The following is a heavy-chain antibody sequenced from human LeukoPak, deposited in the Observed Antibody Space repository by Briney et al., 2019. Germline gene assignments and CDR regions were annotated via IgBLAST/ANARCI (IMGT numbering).Heavy chain of an antibody. Sequence: PGGSLRLSCAASGFSFSSYAVSWVRQAPGKGLEWVSYINGGGSPISYADSVRGRFTISRDNAKNPLYLQMTSLRTADTAVYYCAKDQEEGFDYWGQGTLVTVSS. CDR3: AKDQEEGFDY. V-gene: IGHV3-23*01. CDR2: INGGGSPI. CDR1: GFSFSSYA. J-gene: IGHJ4*02.